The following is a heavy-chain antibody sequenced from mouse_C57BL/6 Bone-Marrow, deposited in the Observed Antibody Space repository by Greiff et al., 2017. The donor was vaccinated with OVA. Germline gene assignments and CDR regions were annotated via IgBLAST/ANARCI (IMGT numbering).Heavy chain of an antibody. CDR3: ASTAQATGDY. CDR2: INPNNGGT. Sequence: VQLQQSGPELVKPGASVKISCKASGYTFTDYYMNWVKQSHGKSLEWIGDINPNNGGTSYNQKFKGKATLTVDKSSSTAYMELRSLTSEDSAVYYCASTAQATGDYWGQGTSVTVSS. J-gene: IGHJ4*01. V-gene: IGHV1-26*01. D-gene: IGHD3-2*02. CDR1: GYTFTDYY.